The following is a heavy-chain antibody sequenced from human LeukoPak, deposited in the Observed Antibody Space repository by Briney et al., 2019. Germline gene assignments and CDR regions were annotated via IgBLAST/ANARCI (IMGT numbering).Heavy chain of an antibody. V-gene: IGHV4-38-2*02. CDR2: IYHSGST. Sequence: PSEALSLTCTVSGYSISSGYYWGWIRQPPGKGLEWIGSIYHSGSTYYNPSLKSRVTISVDTSKNQFSLKLSSVTAADTAVYYCARPSSSRYYYMDVWGKGTTVTVYS. J-gene: IGHJ6*03. D-gene: IGHD6-6*01. CDR3: ARPSSSRYYYMDV. CDR1: GYSISSGYY.